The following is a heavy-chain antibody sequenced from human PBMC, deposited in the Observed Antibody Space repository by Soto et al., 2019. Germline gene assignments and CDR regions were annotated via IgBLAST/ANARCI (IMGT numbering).Heavy chain of an antibody. D-gene: IGHD3-22*01. CDR1: GYIFSRYA. Sequence: APVKLSRKGYGYIFSRYAIHWLRQAPGQRLEWMGWIDAGNGHTKYSQRLQGRVTITRDTSATTAYMELNSLRSEDTAVYYCARDRNHDSSGYYAYWGRGTLVTVSS. J-gene: IGHJ4*02. CDR2: IDAGNGHT. CDR3: ARDRNHDSSGYYAY. V-gene: IGHV1-3*01.